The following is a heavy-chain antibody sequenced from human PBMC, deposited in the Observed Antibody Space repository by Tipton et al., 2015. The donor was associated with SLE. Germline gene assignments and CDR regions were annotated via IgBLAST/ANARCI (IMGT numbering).Heavy chain of an antibody. CDR2: MYYTGSA. D-gene: IGHD5-24*01. CDR3: ARTNLQGSLVDWYFDL. CDR1: GASISSHY. Sequence: TLSLTCTVSGASISSHYWSWIRQPPGKGLECIGYMYYTGSAHYNPSLRNRVTMSLDTSKNQFSLKLSSVTAADTAVYYCARTNLQGSLVDWYFDLWGRGTLVTVSS. J-gene: IGHJ2*01. V-gene: IGHV4-59*11.